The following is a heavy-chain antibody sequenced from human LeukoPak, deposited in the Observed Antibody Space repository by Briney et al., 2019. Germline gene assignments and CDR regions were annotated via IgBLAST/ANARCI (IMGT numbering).Heavy chain of an antibody. Sequence: ASVKVSCKASGYTFTSYAMHWVRQAPGQRLEWMGWINAGNGNTKYSQKFQGRVTITRDTSASTAYMELSSLRSEDTAVYYGATTGRSGGWHDYWGQGTLVTASS. CDR3: ATTGRSGGWHDY. CDR2: INAGNGNT. CDR1: GYTFTSYA. D-gene: IGHD6-19*01. V-gene: IGHV1-3*01. J-gene: IGHJ4*02.